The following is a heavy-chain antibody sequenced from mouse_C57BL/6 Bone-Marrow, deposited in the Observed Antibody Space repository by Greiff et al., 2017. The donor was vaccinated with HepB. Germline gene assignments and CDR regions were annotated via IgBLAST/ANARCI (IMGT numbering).Heavy chain of an antibody. D-gene: IGHD2-12*01. CDR3: ARAYYSNDGAWFAY. CDR2: ISDGGSYT. CDR1: GFTFSSYA. J-gene: IGHJ3*01. V-gene: IGHV5-4*03. Sequence: EVKLVESGGGLVKPGGSLKLSCAASGFTFSSYAMSWVRQTPEKRLEWVATISDGGSYTYYPDNVKGRFTISRDKAKNNLYLQMSHLKSEDTAMYYCARAYYSNDGAWFAYWGQGTLVTVSA.